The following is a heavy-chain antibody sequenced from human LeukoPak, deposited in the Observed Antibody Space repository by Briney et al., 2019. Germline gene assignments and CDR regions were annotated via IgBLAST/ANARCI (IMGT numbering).Heavy chain of an antibody. CDR3: ARDVPRYYVWGSSDAFDI. V-gene: IGHV1-18*01. CDR2: TSAYNGNT. J-gene: IGHJ3*02. D-gene: IGHD3-16*01. CDR1: GYTFTSYG. Sequence: ASVKVSCKASGYTFTSYGISWVRQAPGQGLEWMGWTSAYNGNTNYAQKLQGRVTMTTDTSTSTAYMELRSLRSDDTAVYYCARDVPRYYVWGSSDAFDIWGQGTMVTVSS.